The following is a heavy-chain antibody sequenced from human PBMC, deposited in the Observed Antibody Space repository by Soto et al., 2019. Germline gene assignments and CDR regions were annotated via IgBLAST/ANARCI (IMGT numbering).Heavy chain of an antibody. D-gene: IGHD2-2*01. CDR1: GRTFSSYA. CDR3: ARSQGSSTSLEIYYYYYYGMDV. V-gene: IGHV1-69*13. J-gene: IGHJ6*02. CDR2: IIPISDTT. Sequence: ASVKVSCKASGRTFSSYAISWVRQSPGQGLEWMGGIIPISDTTNYAQKFQGRVTITADESTSTAYMELSSLRSEDPAVYYCARSQGSSTSLEIYYYYYYGMDVWGQGTTVTVSS.